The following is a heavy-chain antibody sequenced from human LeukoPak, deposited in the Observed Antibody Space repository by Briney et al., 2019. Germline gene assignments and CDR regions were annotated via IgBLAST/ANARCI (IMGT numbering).Heavy chain of an antibody. D-gene: IGHD3-10*02. CDR3: AELGITMIGGV. Sequence: GGSLRLSCAASGFTFSTYSMDWVPQAPGKGLEWVSYISTNSNYLYYADSVKGRFTISRDNAKNSLYLQMNSLRAEDTAVYYCAELGITMIGGVWGKGTTVTISS. CDR1: GFTFSTYS. CDR2: ISTNSNYL. V-gene: IGHV3-21*01. J-gene: IGHJ6*04.